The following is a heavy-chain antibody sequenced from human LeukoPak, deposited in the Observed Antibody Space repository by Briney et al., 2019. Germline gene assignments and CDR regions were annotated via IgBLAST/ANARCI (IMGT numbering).Heavy chain of an antibody. J-gene: IGHJ6*02. CDR2: IHYSGKA. CDR1: GGSIGGHY. Sequence: KSSETLSLTCTVSGGSIGGHYWTWIRQPPGKGLEWIGQIHYSGKADYNPSLKTRIDISVDMSKNQMSLKVNSVTAADTAVYYCARFGVDYDMDVWGQGTAVTVS. CDR3: ARFGVDYDMDV. D-gene: IGHD3-16*01. V-gene: IGHV4-59*11.